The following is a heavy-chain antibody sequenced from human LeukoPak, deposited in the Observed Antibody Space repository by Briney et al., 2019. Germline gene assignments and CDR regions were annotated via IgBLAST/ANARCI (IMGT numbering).Heavy chain of an antibody. V-gene: IGHV3-7*01. J-gene: IGHJ3*02. CDR1: GFNFESYW. CDR2: IRQDGSEK. D-gene: IGHD5-24*01. CDR3: VRDDKRQQQRSWLDLYDI. Sequence: GGSLRLSCVASGFNFESYWMGWVRQAPGEGLEWVANIRQDGSEKNYVDSVKGRFTISRDNDRRSLYLEMNSLRVEDTAVYSCVRDDKRQQQRSWLDLYDIWGQGTKVIVSS.